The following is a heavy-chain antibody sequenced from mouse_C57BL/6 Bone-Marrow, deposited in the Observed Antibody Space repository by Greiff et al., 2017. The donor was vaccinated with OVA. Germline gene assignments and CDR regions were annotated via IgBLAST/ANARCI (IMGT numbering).Heavy chain of an antibody. Sequence: QVQLQQPGAELVKPGASVKLSCKASGYTFTSYWMHWVKQRPGQGLEWIGMIHPNSGSTNYNETFKSKATLTVDKSSSTAYMQLSSLTSEDSAVYYCARYDYDGDWYFDVWGTGTTVTVSS. CDR3: ARYDYDGDWYFDV. CDR2: IHPNSGST. CDR1: GYTFTSYW. D-gene: IGHD2-4*01. V-gene: IGHV1-64*01. J-gene: IGHJ1*03.